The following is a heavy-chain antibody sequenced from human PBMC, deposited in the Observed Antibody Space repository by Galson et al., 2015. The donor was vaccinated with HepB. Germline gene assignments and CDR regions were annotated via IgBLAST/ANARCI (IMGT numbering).Heavy chain of an antibody. V-gene: IGHV3-23*01. Sequence: SLRLSCAASGFTFSSYAMSWVRQAPGKGLEWVSAISGSGGSAYYADSVKGRFTISRDNSKNTLYLRMNSLRAEDTAVYYCAKTRGIVVVGRYFDYWGQGTLVTVSS. CDR1: GFTFSSYA. CDR3: AKTRGIVVVGRYFDY. CDR2: ISGSGGSA. J-gene: IGHJ4*02. D-gene: IGHD3-22*01.